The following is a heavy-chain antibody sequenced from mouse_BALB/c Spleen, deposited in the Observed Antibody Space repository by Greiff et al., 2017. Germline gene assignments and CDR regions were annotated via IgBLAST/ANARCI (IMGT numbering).Heavy chain of an antibody. D-gene: IGHD1-1*01. V-gene: IGHV2-6-4*01. J-gene: IGHJ1*01. Sequence: VKLVESGPGLVAPSQSLSITCTVSGFSLSRYSVHWVRQPPGKGLEWLGMIWGGGSTDYNSALKSRLSISKDNSKSQVFLKMNSLQTDDTAMYYCARGNYYGSSPDVWGAGTTVTVSS. CDR1: GFSLSRYS. CDR3: ARGNYYGSSPDV. CDR2: IWGGGST.